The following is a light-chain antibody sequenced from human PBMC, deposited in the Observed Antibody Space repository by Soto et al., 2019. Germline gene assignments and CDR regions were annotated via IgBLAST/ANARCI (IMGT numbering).Light chain of an antibody. CDR2: EAS. Sequence: DIQMTQSPSTLSASVGDRVTITCQASQSIDSSLAWYQQKPGKAPNLLIYEASSLEIGVPSRFSGSGSGTEFTLTISSLQPDDFATYHCQQYKSYSRTFGQGTKVEIK. J-gene: IGKJ1*01. V-gene: IGKV1-5*03. CDR1: QSIDSS. CDR3: QQYKSYSRT.